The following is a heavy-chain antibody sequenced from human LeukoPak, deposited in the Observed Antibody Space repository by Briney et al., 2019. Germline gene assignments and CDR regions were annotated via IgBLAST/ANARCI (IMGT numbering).Heavy chain of an antibody. CDR2: IYYSGST. CDR3: AIWFGELSRIALDY. CDR1: GGSISSGGYY. D-gene: IGHD3-10*01. J-gene: IGHJ4*02. V-gene: IGHV4-31*03. Sequence: PLETLSLTCTVSGGSISSGGYYWSWIRQHPGKGLEWIGYIYYSGSTYYNPSLKSRVTISVDTSKNQFTLKLSSVTAADTAVYYCAIWFGELSRIALDYWGQGTLVTVSS.